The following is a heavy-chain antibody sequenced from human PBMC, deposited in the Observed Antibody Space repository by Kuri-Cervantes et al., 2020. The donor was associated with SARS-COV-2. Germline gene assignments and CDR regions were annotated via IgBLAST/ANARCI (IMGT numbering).Heavy chain of an antibody. CDR3: ARGGSSLYYYYYYGMDV. V-gene: IGHV1-69*06. D-gene: IGHD1-26*01. J-gene: IGHJ6*01. Sequence: SVKVSCKASGGTFSSYAISWVRQAPGQGLEWMGGIIPIFGTANYAQKFQGRVTITADKSTSTAYMELSSLRSEDTAVYYCARGGSSLYYYYYYGMDVWGQAIT. CDR1: GGTFSSYA. CDR2: IIPIFGTA.